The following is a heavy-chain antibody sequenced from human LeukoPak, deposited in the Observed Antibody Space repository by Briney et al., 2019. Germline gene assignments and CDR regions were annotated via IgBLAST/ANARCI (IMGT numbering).Heavy chain of an antibody. V-gene: IGHV3-23*01. CDR3: AKRGYYYDSGGYYYFDY. Sequence: GGSLRLSCAASGFTFSSYGMHWVRQAPGKGLEWVSVISASGNDIYYADSVKGRFTISRDNSGNTLYLQMNSLRAEDTAVYYCAKRGYYYDSGGYYYFDYWGQGTLVTVSS. CDR2: ISASGNDI. D-gene: IGHD3-22*01. J-gene: IGHJ4*02. CDR1: GFTFSSYG.